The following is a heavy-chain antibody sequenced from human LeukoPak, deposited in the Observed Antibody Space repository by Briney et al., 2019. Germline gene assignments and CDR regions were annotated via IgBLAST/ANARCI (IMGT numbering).Heavy chain of an antibody. D-gene: IGHD3-22*01. V-gene: IGHV1-2*02. Sequence: ASVKVSCKASGYTFTGYYMHWVRQAPGQGLEWMGWINPNNGGTNYAQKFQGRVTMTRDTSITTVYMELSNLRSDDTAIYYCARRFYYDNSGSHNWYDPWGQGTLVTVSS. CDR1: GYTFTGYY. J-gene: IGHJ5*02. CDR3: ARRFYYDNSGSHNWYDP. CDR2: INPNNGGT.